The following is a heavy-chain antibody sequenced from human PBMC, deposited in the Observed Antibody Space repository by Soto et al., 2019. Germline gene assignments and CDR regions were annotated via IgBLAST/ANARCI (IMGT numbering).Heavy chain of an antibody. D-gene: IGHD2-21*01. CDR2: VYHSGTT. CDR3: ATRPPGVWRGVFYY. Sequence: SETLSLTCTVSRGSIVSYYWSWIRQPPGKGPEWIGYVYHSGTTNYNPSLESRVTISLDTSKNQFSLKLNSVTAADTAVYYCATRPPGVWRGVFYYCSKGTLVTVSS. V-gene: IGHV4-59*01. CDR1: RGSIVSYY. J-gene: IGHJ4*02.